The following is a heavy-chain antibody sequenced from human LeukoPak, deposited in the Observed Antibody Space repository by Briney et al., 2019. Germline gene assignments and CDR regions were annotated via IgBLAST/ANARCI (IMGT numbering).Heavy chain of an antibody. Sequence: ASVKVSCQASGYTFTSYDINWVRQATGQGLEWMGWMNPNSGNTGYAQKFQGRVTITRNTSISTAYMELSSLRSEDTAVYYCARDITLVRGHKGGFDYWGQGTLVTVSS. CDR1: GYTFTSYD. V-gene: IGHV1-8*03. CDR2: MNPNSGNT. J-gene: IGHJ4*02. CDR3: ARDITLVRGHKGGFDY. D-gene: IGHD3-10*01.